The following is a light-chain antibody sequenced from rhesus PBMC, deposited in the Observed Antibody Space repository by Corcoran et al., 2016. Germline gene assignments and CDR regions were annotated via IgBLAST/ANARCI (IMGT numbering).Light chain of an antibody. J-gene: IGLJ1*01. CDR2: EVS. CDR3: RAYAGSYSFFL. Sequence: QAALTQPRSVSGSPGQSVTISCTGTSSDIGGYNFVSWYQVHPGTAPKLMIYEVSKWPSGVSGRFSGSKSGNTASLTISGLPAGDEADYSCRAYAGSYSFFLFGGVTRLTVL. CDR1: SSDIGGYNF. V-gene: IGLV2-32*01.